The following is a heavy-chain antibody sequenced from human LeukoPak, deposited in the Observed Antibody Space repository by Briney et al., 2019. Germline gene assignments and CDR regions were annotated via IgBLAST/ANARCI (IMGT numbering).Heavy chain of an antibody. V-gene: IGHV1-24*01. CDR3: AASSWYGGDFDY. J-gene: IGHJ4*02. Sequence: ASVKVSCKVSGYTLTELSMHWVRQAPGKGLEWMGGFDPEDGETIYAQKFRGRVTMTEDTSTDTAYMELSSLRSEDTAVYYCAASSWYGGDFDYWGQGTLVTVSS. CDR1: GYTLTELS. CDR2: FDPEDGET. D-gene: IGHD6-13*01.